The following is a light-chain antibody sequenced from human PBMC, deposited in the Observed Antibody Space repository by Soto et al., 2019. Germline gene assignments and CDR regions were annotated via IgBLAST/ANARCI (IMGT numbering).Light chain of an antibody. CDR3: AAWDDSLNGLWV. V-gene: IGLV1-44*01. Sequence: QSALTQPPSASGTPGQRVTISCSGSSSNIGRNTVTWYQQLSGTAPKLLIYDNNQRPSGVPDRFSGSKSGTSASLAISGLQSEDEADYYCAAWDDSLNGLWVFGGGTKLTVL. CDR1: SSNIGRNT. CDR2: DNN. J-gene: IGLJ3*02.